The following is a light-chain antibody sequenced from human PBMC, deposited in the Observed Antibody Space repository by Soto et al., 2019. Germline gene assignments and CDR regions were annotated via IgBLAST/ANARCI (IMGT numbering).Light chain of an antibody. CDR2: DVS. J-gene: IGLJ1*01. CDR1: SSDVGGYNY. Sequence: QSVLTQPASVSGSPGQSITISCTGTSSDVGGYNYVSWYQQHPGKAPKLMIYDVSNRPSGVSNRFSGSKSGNTASLTISGLQAEDESDYYCSSYTNSITYYVFGTGNNVTVL. V-gene: IGLV2-14*01. CDR3: SSYTNSITYYV.